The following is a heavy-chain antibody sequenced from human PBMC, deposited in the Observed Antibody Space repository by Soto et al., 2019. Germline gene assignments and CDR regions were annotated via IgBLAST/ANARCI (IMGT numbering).Heavy chain of an antibody. CDR2: INSDGSTT. CDR3: ARDIGGVTASDAFDV. V-gene: IGHV3-74*01. J-gene: IGHJ3*01. D-gene: IGHD2-21*02. CDR1: GFTFSHYW. Sequence: EVQLVESGGGLVQPGGSLRLSCAASGFTFSHYWMHWVRQTPGKGLVWISRINSDGSTTSSAESVRGRLSMSRDNAKNSLYLQMNSLRADDTAVYFCARDIGGVTASDAFDVWGHGKMVTVSS.